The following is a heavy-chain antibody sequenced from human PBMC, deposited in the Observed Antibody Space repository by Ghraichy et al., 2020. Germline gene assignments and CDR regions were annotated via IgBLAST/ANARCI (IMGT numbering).Heavy chain of an antibody. CDR1: GFTFDDYA. CDR3: AKVPSVASSYWYFDL. J-gene: IGHJ2*01. Sequence: GGSLRLSCAASGFTFDDYAMHWVRQAPRKGLEWVSGISWNSGSIGYADSVKGRFTISRDNAKNSLYLQMNSLRAEDTALYYCAKVPSVASSYWYFDLWGRGTLVTVSS. V-gene: IGHV3-9*01. CDR2: ISWNSGSI. D-gene: IGHD6-19*01.